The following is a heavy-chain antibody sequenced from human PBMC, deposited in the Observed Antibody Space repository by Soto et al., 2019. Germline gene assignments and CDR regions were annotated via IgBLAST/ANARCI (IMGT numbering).Heavy chain of an antibody. D-gene: IGHD4-17*01. CDR2: IYYSGST. CDR1: GGSISSGDYY. CDR3: ARSADDYGDYGEINWFDP. Sequence: SETLSLTCTVSGGSISSGDYYWSWIRQPPGKGLEWIGYIYYSGSTYYNPSLKSRVTISVDTSKNQFSLKLSSVTAADTAVYYCARSADDYGDYGEINWFDPWGQGTLVTVSS. J-gene: IGHJ5*02. V-gene: IGHV4-30-4*01.